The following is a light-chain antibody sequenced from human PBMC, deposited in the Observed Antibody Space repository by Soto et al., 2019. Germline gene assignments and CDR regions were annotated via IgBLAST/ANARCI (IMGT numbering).Light chain of an antibody. J-gene: IGLJ2*01. CDR1: SSDVGGYNY. V-gene: IGLV2-14*01. Sequence: QSALTQPASMSGSPGQSITISCTGTSSDVGGYNYVSWYQQHPGKAPKLMIYDVSSRPSGVSNRCSGSKSGNTASLTISGLLAEDEADYYCSSDRSSSTPYVVFGGGTNVTVL. CDR3: SSDRSSSTPYVV. CDR2: DVS.